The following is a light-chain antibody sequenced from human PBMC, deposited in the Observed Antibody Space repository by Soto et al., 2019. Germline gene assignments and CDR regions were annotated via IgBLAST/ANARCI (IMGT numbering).Light chain of an antibody. V-gene: IGKV3-11*01. CDR2: DAS. Sequence: EIVLTQSPATLSLSPGERATLSCRASQSVSSYLAWYQQKPGQAPSLLIYDASNRATGIPATFSGGGSGTDFTHTISSLEPEDVCVYYCQQPNNWTLSTFGQGTRLEIK. CDR3: QQPNNWTLST. J-gene: IGKJ5*01. CDR1: QSVSSY.